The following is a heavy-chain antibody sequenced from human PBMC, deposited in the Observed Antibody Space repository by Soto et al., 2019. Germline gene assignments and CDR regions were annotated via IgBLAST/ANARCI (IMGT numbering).Heavy chain of an antibody. D-gene: IGHD6-13*01. CDR3: ARQEYITTWYLKY. Sequence: PGGSLRLSCVASGFTFNNSAMSWVRQAPGKGLQWVSSISGTVGNTYYAESVKGRFTISRDTSKNTVYLQMNSLRAEDTAVYYCARQEYITTWYLKYWGQGTLVTVS. J-gene: IGHJ4*02. CDR2: ISGTVGNT. CDR1: GFTFNNSA. V-gene: IGHV3-23*01.